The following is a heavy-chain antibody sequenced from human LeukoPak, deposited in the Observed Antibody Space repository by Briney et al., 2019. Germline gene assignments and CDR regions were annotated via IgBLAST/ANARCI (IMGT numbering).Heavy chain of an antibody. V-gene: IGHV3-53*01. CDR2: IYSGGTT. J-gene: IGHJ4*02. D-gene: IGHD6-13*01. CDR3: AREGYSSSWYYFDY. Sequence: GSLRLSCAASGFTVSSNYMSWVRQAPGKGLEWVSLIYSGGTTHYADSVKGRFTISRDNSKNTLYLEINSLRAEDTAVYYCAREGYSSSWYYFDYWGQGTLDTVSS. CDR1: GFTVSSNY.